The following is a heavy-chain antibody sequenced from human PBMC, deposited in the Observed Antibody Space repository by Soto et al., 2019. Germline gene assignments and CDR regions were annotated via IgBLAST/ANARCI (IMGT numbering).Heavy chain of an antibody. D-gene: IGHD1-7*01. Sequence: QVQLQQWGAGLLKPSETLSLTCAVYGGSFSGYYWSWIRQPPGKGLEWIGEINHSGSTNYNPSPKSRVTISVDTSKNQFSLKLRSVTAADTAVYYCARAPRITGTTGWFDPWGQGTLVTVSS. CDR1: GGSFSGYY. V-gene: IGHV4-34*01. CDR3: ARAPRITGTTGWFDP. J-gene: IGHJ5*02. CDR2: INHSGST.